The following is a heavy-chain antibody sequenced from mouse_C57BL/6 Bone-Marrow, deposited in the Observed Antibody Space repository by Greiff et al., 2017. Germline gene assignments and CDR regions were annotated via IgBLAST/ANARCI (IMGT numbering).Heavy chain of an antibody. Sequence: EVHLVESGGGLVKPGGSLKLSCAASGFTFSDYGMHWVRKAPEKGLEWVAYISSGSSTIYYADTVKGRFTISRDNAKNTLFLQMTSLRSEDTAMYYCARGIRHYYAMDYWGQGTSVTVSA. CDR2: ISSGSSTI. CDR1: GFTFSDYG. J-gene: IGHJ4*01. V-gene: IGHV5-17*01. CDR3: ARGIRHYYAMDY.